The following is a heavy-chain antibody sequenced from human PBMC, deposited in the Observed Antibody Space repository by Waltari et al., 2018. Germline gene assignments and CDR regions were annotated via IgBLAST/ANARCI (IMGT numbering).Heavy chain of an antibody. J-gene: IGHJ5*02. CDR2: RSYDGSNK. Sequence: QVQLVESGGGVVQPGRSLRLSCAASGFTFSSYAMHWVRQAPGKGLEWVAVRSYDGSNKYYADSVKGRFTISRDNSKNTLYLQMNSLRAEDTAVYYCARAGGQQLRYNWFDPWGQGTLVTVSS. CDR1: GFTFSSYA. CDR3: ARAGGQQLRYNWFDP. D-gene: IGHD6-13*01. V-gene: IGHV3-30-3*01.